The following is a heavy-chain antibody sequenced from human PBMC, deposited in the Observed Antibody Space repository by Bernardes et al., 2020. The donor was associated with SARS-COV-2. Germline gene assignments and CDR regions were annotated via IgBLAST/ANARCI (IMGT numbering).Heavy chain of an antibody. Sequence: SETLSLTCTVSGGSISSYYGSWIRQPPGKGLEWIGYIYYSGSTNYNPSLKSRVTISVDTSKNQFSLKLSSVTAADTAVYYCAREKSLTGSFPWFDPWGQGTLVTVSS. V-gene: IGHV4-59*01. J-gene: IGHJ5*02. CDR3: AREKSLTGSFPWFDP. CDR1: GGSISSYY. CDR2: IYYSGST.